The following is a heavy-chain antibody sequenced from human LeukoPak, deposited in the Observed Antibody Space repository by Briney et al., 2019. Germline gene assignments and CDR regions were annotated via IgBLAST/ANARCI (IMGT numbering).Heavy chain of an antibody. J-gene: IGHJ4*02. CDR1: GGSISSGDYY. CDR3: ASRSSNHYDILTGYPFDY. Sequence: PSQTLSLTCTVSGGSISSGDYYWSWIRQPPGKGLEWIVYIYYSGSTYYNPSLKSRVTISVNTSKNQFSLKLSSVTAADTAVYYCASRSSNHYDILTGYPFDYWGQGTLVTVSS. D-gene: IGHD3-9*01. CDR2: IYYSGST. V-gene: IGHV4-30-4*08.